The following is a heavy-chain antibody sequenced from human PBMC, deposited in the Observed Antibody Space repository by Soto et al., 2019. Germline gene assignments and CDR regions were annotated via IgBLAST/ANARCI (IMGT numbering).Heavy chain of an antibody. J-gene: IGHJ4*02. Sequence: EVQLLESGGGLVQPGGSLRLSCAASGFTFSSYAMSWVRQAPGKGLEWVSAISGSGGSTYYADSVKGRFTISRDKSKNPLYLQMNSLRAEDTAVYYCAKDRHDDRLGPNYWGQGTLVTVSS. D-gene: IGHD1-1*01. CDR2: ISGSGGST. CDR3: AKDRHDDRLGPNY. V-gene: IGHV3-23*01. CDR1: GFTFSSYA.